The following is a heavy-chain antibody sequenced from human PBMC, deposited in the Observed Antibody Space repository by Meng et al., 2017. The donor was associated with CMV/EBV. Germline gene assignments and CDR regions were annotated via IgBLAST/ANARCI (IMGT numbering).Heavy chain of an antibody. CDR1: EFTFSNYA. CDR3: AKDADSSSWYMYYGMDV. J-gene: IGHJ6*02. D-gene: IGHD6-13*01. Sequence: GESLKISCAASEFTFSNYAIHWVRRAPGKGLEWVAVTSYDGSTKHYADSVKGRFTISRDNSKNSLYLQMNSLRAEDTALYYCAKDADSSSWYMYYGMDVWGQGTTVTVSS. CDR2: TSYDGSTK. V-gene: IGHV3-30-3*01.